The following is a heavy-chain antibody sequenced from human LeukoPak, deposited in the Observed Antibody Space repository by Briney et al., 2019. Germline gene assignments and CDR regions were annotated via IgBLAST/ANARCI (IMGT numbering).Heavy chain of an antibody. Sequence: SETLSLTCTVSGGSISSSSYYWGWIRQPPGKGLEWIGSIYYSGSTYYNPSLKSRVTISVDTSKNQFSLTLNSVTAADTAVYYCARAYSRSSFDYWGLGTLVTVSS. CDR1: GGSISSSSYY. CDR2: IYYSGST. J-gene: IGHJ4*02. V-gene: IGHV4-39*01. D-gene: IGHD6-6*01. CDR3: ARAYSRSSFDY.